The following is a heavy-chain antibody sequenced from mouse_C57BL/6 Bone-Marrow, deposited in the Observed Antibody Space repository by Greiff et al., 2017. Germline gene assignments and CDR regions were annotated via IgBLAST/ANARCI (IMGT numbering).Heavy chain of an antibody. CDR2: IYPGSGST. D-gene: IGHD2-1*01. Sequence: VKLQQPGAELVKPGASVKMSCKASGYTFTSYWITWVKQRPGQGLEWIGNIYPGSGSTNYNEKFKSKATLTVDTSSSTAYIQLSSLTSEASAVYYCAKFGVRYCFDYWGQGTTLTVSS. V-gene: IGHV1-55*01. CDR3: AKFGVRYCFDY. CDR1: GYTFTSYW. J-gene: IGHJ2*01.